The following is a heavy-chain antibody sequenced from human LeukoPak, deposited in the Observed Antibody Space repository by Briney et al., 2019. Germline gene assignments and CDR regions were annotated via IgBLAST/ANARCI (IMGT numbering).Heavy chain of an antibody. V-gene: IGHV3-23*01. CDR1: GFTFSSSA. Sequence: PGGSLRLSCTASGFTFSSSAMDWVRQAPGKGLEWVSAVSGSGDTTYYADSVKGRFTISRDNSKNTLYLQMDSLTAEDTAVYYCAKSRSGYALFDYWGQGTLVTVSS. CDR3: AKSRSGYALFDY. CDR2: VSGSGDTT. J-gene: IGHJ4*02. D-gene: IGHD5-12*01.